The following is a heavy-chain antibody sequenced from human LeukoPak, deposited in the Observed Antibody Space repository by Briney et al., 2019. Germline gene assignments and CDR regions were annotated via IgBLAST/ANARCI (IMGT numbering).Heavy chain of an antibody. CDR3: AKEFLERLHLDQ. V-gene: IGHV3-30*02. CDR2: IRYDGADK. J-gene: IGHJ4*02. CDR1: GFNFGAYG. Sequence: PGGSLRPSCAAFGFNFGAYGMHWVRQAPGKGLEWVAFIRYDGADKYYADSVRGRFTISRDDSGKTLYLRMNNLRTEDTAVYYCAKEFLERLHLDQWGQGTLVTVSS. D-gene: IGHD3-3*01.